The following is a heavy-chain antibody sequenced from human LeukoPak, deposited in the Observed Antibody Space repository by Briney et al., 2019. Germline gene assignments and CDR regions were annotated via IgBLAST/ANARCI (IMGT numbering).Heavy chain of an antibody. CDR3: TTEDKRYCSSTSCRVGY. CDR2: IKSKTDGGTT. CDR1: GFTFSNAW. J-gene: IGHJ4*02. D-gene: IGHD2-2*01. Sequence: PGGSLRLSCAASGFTFSNAWMSWVRQAPGKGLEWVGRIKSKTDGGTTDYAAPVKGRFTISRDDSKNTLYLQMNSLKTEDTAVYYCTTEDKRYCSSTSCRVGYWGQGTLVTVSS. V-gene: IGHV3-15*01.